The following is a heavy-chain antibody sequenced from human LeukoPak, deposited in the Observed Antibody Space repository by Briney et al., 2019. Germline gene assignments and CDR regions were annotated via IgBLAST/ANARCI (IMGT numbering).Heavy chain of an antibody. D-gene: IGHD3-16*01. Sequence: PGGSLRLSCAASGFTFSTYEINWVRQAPGKGLEWVSAIGGSGGSTYYADSVKGRFTISRDNSKNTQSLQMNSLRAEDTAVYYCAKDDDWGRYKHWGQGTLVTVSS. J-gene: IGHJ1*01. V-gene: IGHV3-23*01. CDR3: AKDDDWGRYKH. CDR1: GFTFSTYE. CDR2: IGGSGGST.